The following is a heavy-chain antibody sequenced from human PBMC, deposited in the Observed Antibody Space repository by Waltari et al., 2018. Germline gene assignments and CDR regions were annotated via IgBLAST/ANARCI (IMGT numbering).Heavy chain of an antibody. D-gene: IGHD4-17*01. Sequence: QVQLQESGPGLVKPSETLSLTCTVSGGSLRLYYWSWIRQPPGKGLAWIGDMHYSGSTNYDPSLKSRVTISGHKSKNQFSLKLTSLTAADTAVYYCASALYGGKVFDYWGQGTLVTVSS. CDR1: GGSLRLYY. V-gene: IGHV4-59*01. CDR3: ASALYGGKVFDY. CDR2: MHYSGST. J-gene: IGHJ4*02.